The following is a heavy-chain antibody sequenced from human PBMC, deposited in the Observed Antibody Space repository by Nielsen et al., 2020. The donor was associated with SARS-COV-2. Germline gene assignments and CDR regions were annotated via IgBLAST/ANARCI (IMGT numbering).Heavy chain of an antibody. D-gene: IGHD3-22*01. CDR1: GFTFNNYW. V-gene: IGHV3-74*01. J-gene: IGHJ4*02. Sequence: GESLKISCVASGFTFNNYWMHWVRQAPGKGLVWVSRIKGDGGSTNYADSVKGRFTVSRDNAKNTLYLQMNSLRAEDTAVYYCARATYYYDSSGYYPDYWGQGTLVTVSS. CDR3: ARATYYYDSSGYYPDY. CDR2: IKGDGGST.